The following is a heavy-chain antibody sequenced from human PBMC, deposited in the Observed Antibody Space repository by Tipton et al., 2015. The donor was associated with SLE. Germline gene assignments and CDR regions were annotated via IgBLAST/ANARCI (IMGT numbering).Heavy chain of an antibody. CDR3: ARGIAPISSRISDY. CDR2: VSRADSYI. D-gene: IGHD2-21*01. CDR1: GFSFNTYT. Sequence: GSLRLSCAASGFSFNTYTMNWVRQGPGKGLEWVASVSRADSYIFYAASVRGRFTVSRDDAKNSLYLQMDSLRAEDTAVYYCARGIAPISSRISDYWGQGTLVSVSS. V-gene: IGHV3-21*01. J-gene: IGHJ4*02.